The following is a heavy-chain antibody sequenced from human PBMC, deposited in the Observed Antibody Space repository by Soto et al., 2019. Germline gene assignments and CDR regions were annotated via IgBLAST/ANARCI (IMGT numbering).Heavy chain of an antibody. Sequence: QVQLVQSGAEVKKPGASVKVSCKASGYTFTNYGISWVRQAPGQGLEWMGWISAFNGNANSAQKLQGRVTMTTDTSTSTAYMELRSLRSDDTAVYYCAKDGLRYSGSSYLIFDYWGQGTLVTVSS. D-gene: IGHD1-26*01. CDR3: AKDGLRYSGSSYLIFDY. J-gene: IGHJ4*02. V-gene: IGHV1-18*01. CDR1: GYTFTNYG. CDR2: ISAFNGNA.